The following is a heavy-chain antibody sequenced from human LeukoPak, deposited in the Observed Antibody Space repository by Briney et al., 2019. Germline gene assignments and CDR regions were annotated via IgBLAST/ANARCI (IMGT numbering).Heavy chain of an antibody. Sequence: PGGSLRLSCAASGFTFSDYYMSWIRQAPGKGLEWVSYISSSGSTIYYADSVKGRFTISRDNAKNSLYLQMNSLRAEDTAVYYCASIGYSYGYPSNWFDPWGQGTLVTVSS. CDR1: GFTFSDYY. D-gene: IGHD5-18*01. V-gene: IGHV3-11*01. CDR2: ISSSGSTI. CDR3: ASIGYSYGYPSNWFDP. J-gene: IGHJ5*02.